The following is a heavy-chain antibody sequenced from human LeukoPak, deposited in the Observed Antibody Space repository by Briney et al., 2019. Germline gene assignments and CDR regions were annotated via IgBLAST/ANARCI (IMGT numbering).Heavy chain of an antibody. J-gene: IGHJ4*02. Sequence: PSETLSLTCTVSGGSISSSSYYWGWIRQPPGKGLEWIGSIYYSGSTYYNPSLKSRVTISVDTSKNQFSLKLSSVTAADTAVYYCARQLKYQLLYGLYYFDYWGQGTLVTVSS. CDR1: GGSISSSSYY. D-gene: IGHD2-2*02. CDR2: IYYSGST. CDR3: ARQLKYQLLYGLYYFDY. V-gene: IGHV4-39*01.